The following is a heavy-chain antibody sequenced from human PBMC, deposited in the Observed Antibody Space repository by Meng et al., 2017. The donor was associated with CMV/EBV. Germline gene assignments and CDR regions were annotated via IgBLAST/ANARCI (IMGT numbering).Heavy chain of an antibody. V-gene: IGHV3-7*01. CDR1: GFTFSSYW. J-gene: IGHJ6*02. CDR3: ARDDCGGGSCSYGMDV. Sequence: GGSLRLSCAASGFTFSSYWMSWVRQAPGKGLEWVANIKQDGSEKYYVDSVKGRFTISRDNAKNSLYLQMNSLRAEDTAVYYCARDDCGGGSCSYGMDVWGQGTTVTVSS. CDR2: IKQDGSEK. D-gene: IGHD2-15*01.